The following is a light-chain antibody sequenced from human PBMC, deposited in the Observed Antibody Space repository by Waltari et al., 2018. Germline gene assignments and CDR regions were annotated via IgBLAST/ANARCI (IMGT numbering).Light chain of an antibody. J-gene: IGKJ4*01. V-gene: IGKV3-15*01. Sequence: EIVMTQSPASLSVSPGDRVTLSCRASQSVRTNLVWYQQKAGQAPRTLIYGASTRASGVPSRFSGSGSETDFTLIISSLQSEDAAVYFCQQYYVWPPITFGGGTKLEI. CDR3: QQYYVWPPIT. CDR2: GAS. CDR1: QSVRTN.